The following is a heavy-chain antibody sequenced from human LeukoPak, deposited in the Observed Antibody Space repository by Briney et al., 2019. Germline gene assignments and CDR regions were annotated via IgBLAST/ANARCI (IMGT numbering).Heavy chain of an antibody. D-gene: IGHD6-13*01. V-gene: IGHV5-51*01. J-gene: IGHJ4*02. CDR3: ARGLGYSGSWYFDY. Sequence: GEALKISCKGSGYRFTSYWIAWVRQMPGKGLESMGIIYPGDSDNRYSPSFQGQVTISADKSIGTAYLQWSSLKASDTAMYYCARGLGYSGSWYFDYWGQGTLVTVSS. CDR1: GYRFTSYW. CDR2: IYPGDSDN.